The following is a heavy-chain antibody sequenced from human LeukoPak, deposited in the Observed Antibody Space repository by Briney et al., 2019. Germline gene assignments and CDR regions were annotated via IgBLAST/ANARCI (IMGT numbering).Heavy chain of an antibody. Sequence: GASVKVSCKASGYTFTSYGISWVRQAPGQGLEWMGRIIPILGIANYAQKFQGRVTITADKSTSTAYMELSSLRSEDTAVYYCATTRMATIPFDYRGQGTLVTVSS. CDR2: IIPILGIA. V-gene: IGHV1-69*04. D-gene: IGHD5-24*01. CDR1: GYTFTSYG. CDR3: ATTRMATIPFDY. J-gene: IGHJ4*02.